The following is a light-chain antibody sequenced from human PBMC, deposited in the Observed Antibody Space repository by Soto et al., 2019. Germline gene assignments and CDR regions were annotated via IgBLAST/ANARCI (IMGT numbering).Light chain of an antibody. CDR3: ATWDDRLTGWV. CDR1: SSNIGKNT. V-gene: IGLV1-44*01. J-gene: IGLJ3*02. Sequence: QSVLTQPPSVSGTPGQRVTISCSGSSSNIGKNTVNWYQQLPGTDPKLLIYTNNQRPSGVPDRFFGSKSGTSASLAISGLQSEDEADYYCATWDDRLTGWVFGGGTQLTVL. CDR2: TNN.